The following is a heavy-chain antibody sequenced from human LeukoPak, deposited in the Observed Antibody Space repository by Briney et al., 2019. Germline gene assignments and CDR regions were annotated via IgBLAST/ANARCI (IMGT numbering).Heavy chain of an antibody. CDR2: IYPDNSDI. CDR3: ARLPTSNNWYLGGYYMDV. D-gene: IGHD1-20*01. J-gene: IGHJ6*03. CDR1: EYDFATYW. V-gene: IGHV5-51*01. Sequence: GESLRLSCKGSEYDFATYWIAWVCQMPGKGLEWMAIIYPDNSDIRYSPSFQGQVTISADKSISTAYLQWSSLKASDTAMYYCARLPTSNNWYLGGYYMDVWGKGTTVTVSS.